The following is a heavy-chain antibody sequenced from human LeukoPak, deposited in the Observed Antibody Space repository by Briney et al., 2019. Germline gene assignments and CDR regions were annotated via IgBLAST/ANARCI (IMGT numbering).Heavy chain of an antibody. J-gene: IGHJ4*02. CDR2: IWYDGSNK. CDR3: ARGSRSSGWYKGFDY. Sequence: GGSLRLSCAASGFTFRSYGMHGVRQAPGKGLEWVAVIWYDGSNKYYADSVKGRFTISRDNSKNTLYLQMNSLRAEDTAVYYCARGSRSSGWYKGFDYWGQGTLVTVSS. D-gene: IGHD6-19*01. V-gene: IGHV3-33*01. CDR1: GFTFRSYG.